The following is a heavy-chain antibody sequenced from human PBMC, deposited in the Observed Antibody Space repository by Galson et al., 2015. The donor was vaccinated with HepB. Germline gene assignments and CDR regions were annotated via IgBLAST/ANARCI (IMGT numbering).Heavy chain of an antibody. CDR2: ISYDGSNK. V-gene: IGHV3-30-3*01. Sequence: SLRLSCAASGFTFSSYAMHWVRQAPGKGLEWVAVISYDGSNKYYADSVKGRFTISRDNSKNTLYLQMNSLRAEDTAVYYCARERSSPHYYYGMDVWGQGTTVTVSS. CDR3: ARERSSPHYYYGMDV. D-gene: IGHD6-6*01. CDR1: GFTFSSYA. J-gene: IGHJ6*02.